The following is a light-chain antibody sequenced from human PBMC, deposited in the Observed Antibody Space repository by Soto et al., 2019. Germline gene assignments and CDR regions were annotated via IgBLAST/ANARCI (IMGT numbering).Light chain of an antibody. CDR1: SSDVGSYNL. CDR2: EGS. J-gene: IGLJ1*01. V-gene: IGLV2-23*01. Sequence: QSVPTQPASVSGSPGQSITISCTGTSSDVGSYNLVSWYQQHPGKAPKLMIYEGSKRPSGVSNRFSGSKSGNTASLTISGLQAEDEADYYCCSYAGSSTPYVFGIGTRSPS. CDR3: CSYAGSSTPYV.